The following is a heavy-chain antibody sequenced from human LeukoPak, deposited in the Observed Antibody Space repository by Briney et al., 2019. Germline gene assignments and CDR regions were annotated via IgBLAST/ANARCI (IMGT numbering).Heavy chain of an antibody. Sequence: PGGSLRLSCAASGFTFSIYSMNCVRQTPGKGLEWVSSISSSSYIYYADSVKGRFTISRDNAKNSLYLQMNSLRAEDTAVYYCARESSGWYYFDYWGQGTLVTVSS. V-gene: IGHV3-21*01. J-gene: IGHJ4*02. CDR3: ARESSGWYYFDY. CDR1: GFTFSIYS. CDR2: ISSSSYI. D-gene: IGHD6-19*01.